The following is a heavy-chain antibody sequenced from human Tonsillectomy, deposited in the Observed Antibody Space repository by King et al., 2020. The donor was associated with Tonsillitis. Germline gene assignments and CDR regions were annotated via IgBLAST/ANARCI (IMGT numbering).Heavy chain of an antibody. J-gene: IGHJ5*02. Sequence: QLQESGPGLVKPSETLSLTCTVSGGSISSYYWSWIRQPPGKGLEWIGDIYYSGSTNYNPSLKSRVTISVDTTKNQFSLKLSSVTAADTPVYYCARVGWGKAVAGTGAEIENWFDPWGQGTLVTVSS. CDR2: IYYSGST. V-gene: IGHV4-59*01. CDR1: GGSISSYY. CDR3: ARVGWGKAVAGTGAEIENWFDP. D-gene: IGHD6-19*01.